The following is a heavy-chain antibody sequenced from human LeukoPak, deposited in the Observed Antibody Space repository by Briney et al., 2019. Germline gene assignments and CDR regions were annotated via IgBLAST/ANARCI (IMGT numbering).Heavy chain of an antibody. D-gene: IGHD3-10*01. CDR1: RLTFSTFA. CDR3: ASGSGSYRTPYYYMDV. Sequence: GGSLRLSCAASRLTFSTFAMSRVRQAPGKGLEWVSVIYSGGSTYYADSVKGRFTISRDNSKNTLYLQMNNLRAEDTAVYYCASGSGSYRTPYYYMDVWGKGTTVTVSS. V-gene: IGHV3-53*01. CDR2: IYSGGST. J-gene: IGHJ6*03.